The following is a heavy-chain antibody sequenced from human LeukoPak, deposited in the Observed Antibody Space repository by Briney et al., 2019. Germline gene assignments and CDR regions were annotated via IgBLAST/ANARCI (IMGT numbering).Heavy chain of an antibody. Sequence: SETLSLTCAVYIDSFTNYYWNWIRQTPGKGLEWIGEVNDSGGTNINPSLRSRVILSVDTSKNQFSLKLSSVTAADTAVYYCARDLVGFDYWGQGTLVTVSS. J-gene: IGHJ4*02. V-gene: IGHV4-34*01. D-gene: IGHD3-10*01. CDR1: IDSFTNYY. CDR2: VNDSGGT. CDR3: ARDLVGFDY.